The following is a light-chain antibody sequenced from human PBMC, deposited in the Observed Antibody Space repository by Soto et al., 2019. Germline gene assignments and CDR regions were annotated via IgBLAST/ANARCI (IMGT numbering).Light chain of an antibody. CDR1: SSDVGAYNY. Sequence: QSALTQPPSASGSPGQTVAISCTGTSSDVGAYNYVSWYQQHPGKAPKLMIYDVIERPSGVPARFSGSKSGNTASLTVSGLQPDDEADYYCCSYTTSSTYVFGTGTKLTAL. J-gene: IGLJ1*01. V-gene: IGLV2-8*01. CDR3: CSYTTSSTYV. CDR2: DVI.